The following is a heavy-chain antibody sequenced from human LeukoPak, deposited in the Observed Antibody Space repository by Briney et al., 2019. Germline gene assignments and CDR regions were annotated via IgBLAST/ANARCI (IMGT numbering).Heavy chain of an antibody. Sequence: GGSLRLSCAASGFTFSSYWMHWVRQAPGKGLVWVSRINSDGSSTSYADSVKGRFTISRDNAKNTPYLQMNSLRAEDTAVYYCARVFPFGGVIGLLGYWGQGTLVTVSS. D-gene: IGHD3-16*02. CDR1: GFTFSSYW. V-gene: IGHV3-74*01. CDR3: ARVFPFGGVIGLLGY. CDR2: INSDGSST. J-gene: IGHJ4*02.